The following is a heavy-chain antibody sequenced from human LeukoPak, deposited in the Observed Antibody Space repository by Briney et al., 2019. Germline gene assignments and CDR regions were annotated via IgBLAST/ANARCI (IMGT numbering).Heavy chain of an antibody. CDR1: GFTFSSYS. J-gene: IGHJ3*02. V-gene: IGHV3-21*01. Sequence: GGSLRLSCAASGFTFSSYSMNWVRQAPGKGLEWVSSISSSSSYIYYADSVKGRFTISRDNAKNPLYLQMNSLRAEDTAVYYCARVGTGNDAFDIWGQGTMVTVSS. CDR3: ARVGTGNDAFDI. CDR2: ISSSSSYI. D-gene: IGHD3/OR15-3a*01.